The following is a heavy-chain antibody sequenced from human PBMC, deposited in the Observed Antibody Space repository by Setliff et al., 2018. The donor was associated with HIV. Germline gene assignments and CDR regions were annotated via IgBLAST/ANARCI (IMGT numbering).Heavy chain of an antibody. CDR1: GYTFTSYG. Sequence: ASVKVSCKASGYTFTSYGITWVRQAPGQGLEWMGWIGTYNGNTDYAQKLQGRVTMTTDTSTSTAYMELRSLRSDDSAVYYCARDDYGDYVGDYWGQGTLVTVSS. CDR2: IGTYNGNT. D-gene: IGHD4-17*01. V-gene: IGHV1-18*01. J-gene: IGHJ4*02. CDR3: ARDDYGDYVGDY.